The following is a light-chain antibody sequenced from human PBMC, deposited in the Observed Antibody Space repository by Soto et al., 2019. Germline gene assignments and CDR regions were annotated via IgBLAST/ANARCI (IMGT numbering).Light chain of an antibody. CDR3: QQYGSSPRT. Sequence: ENVLTQSPGTLSLSPGERATLSCRASQSVRSSYLAWYQQKPGQAPRLLIYGASSRVTGIPDRFSGSGYGTDFTHTISRLEPEDFAVYYCQQYGSSPRTFGQGTKLEIK. CDR2: GAS. V-gene: IGKV3-20*01. CDR1: QSVRSSY. J-gene: IGKJ2*01.